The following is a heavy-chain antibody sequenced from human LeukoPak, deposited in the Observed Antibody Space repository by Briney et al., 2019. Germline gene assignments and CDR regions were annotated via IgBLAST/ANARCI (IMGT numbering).Heavy chain of an antibody. CDR1: GGSMRNYY. CDR2: IYYSGST. V-gene: IGHV4-59*08. D-gene: IGHD6-13*01. J-gene: IGHJ4*02. CDR3: ARLPGAASGTSLFDY. Sequence: SETLSLTCTVSGGSMRNYYWILIRQPPGKGLEWIGYIYYSGSTNYNPSLKSRVTMSVDRSKNQFSLKLSSVTAADTALYYCARLPGAASGTSLFDYWGQGVLVTVSS.